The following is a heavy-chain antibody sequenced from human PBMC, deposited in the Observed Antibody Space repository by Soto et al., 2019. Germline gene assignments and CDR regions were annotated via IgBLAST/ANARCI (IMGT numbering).Heavy chain of an antibody. CDR1: GGSFRGHY. V-gene: IGHV4-34*01. CDR2: INDSGST. Sequence: PSETLSLTCAVYGGSFRGHYWSWIRQPPGKGLEWIGEINDSGSTNYNPSLKSRVTISVDTSKNQFSLKLSSVNAADTAVYYCARGYTSGGRGYWGQGTQVTVSS. J-gene: IGHJ4*02. D-gene: IGHD6-19*01. CDR3: ARGYTSGGRGY.